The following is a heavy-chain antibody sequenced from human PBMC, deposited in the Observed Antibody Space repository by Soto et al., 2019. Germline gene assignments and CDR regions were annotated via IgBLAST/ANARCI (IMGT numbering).Heavy chain of an antibody. Sequence: ASVKVSCKASGYSVTRSYMHWVRQAPGQGLEWMGIINPNSGSTTYAQKFQGRVTMTRDTSTSTVYMELTSLTSGDTAVYYCARAGIAYCSSTTCYLYYYVMDVWGQGTTVTVSS. CDR2: INPNSGST. CDR1: GYSVTRSY. V-gene: IGHV1-46*01. J-gene: IGHJ6*02. CDR3: ARAGIAYCSSTTCYLYYYVMDV. D-gene: IGHD2-2*01.